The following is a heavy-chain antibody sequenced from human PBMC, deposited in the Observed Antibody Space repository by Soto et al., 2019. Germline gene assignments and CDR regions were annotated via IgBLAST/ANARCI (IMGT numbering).Heavy chain of an antibody. CDR2: IIPIFGTA. Sequence: QVQLVQSGAEVKKPGSSVKVSCKAPGGTFSSYAISWVRQAPGQGLEWMGGIIPIFGTANYAQKFQGRVTITADEPTSTGYMELSSLRSENTAVYYCARSQGSSTSLDIYYYYYYGMDVWGQGTTVTVSS. J-gene: IGHJ6*02. V-gene: IGHV1-69*01. CDR3: ARSQGSSTSLDIYYYYYYGMDV. D-gene: IGHD2-2*01. CDR1: GGTFSSYA.